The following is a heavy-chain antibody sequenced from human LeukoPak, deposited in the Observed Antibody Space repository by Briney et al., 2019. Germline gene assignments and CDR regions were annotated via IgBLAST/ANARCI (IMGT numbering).Heavy chain of an antibody. CDR1: GFAFSSNW. CDR3: ARDNGANYYFDY. CDR2: INSGGSGT. Sequence: GGSLRLSCAASGFAFSSNWMHWVRQTPGKGLVWVSRINSGGSGTSYADSVKGRFTISRDNAKNSLYLQMNSLRAEDTAVYYCARDNGANYYFDYWGQGTLVTVSS. V-gene: IGHV3-74*01. J-gene: IGHJ4*02. D-gene: IGHD4/OR15-4a*01.